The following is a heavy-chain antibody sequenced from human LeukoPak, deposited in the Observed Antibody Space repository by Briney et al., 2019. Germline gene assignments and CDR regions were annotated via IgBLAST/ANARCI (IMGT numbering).Heavy chain of an antibody. CDR3: ARDVVVPAAIPTFCGVEP. V-gene: IGHV1-18*01. CDR2: ISAYNGNT. D-gene: IGHD2-2*02. CDR1: GYTFTSYG. J-gene: IGHJ5*02. Sequence: ASVKVSCKASGYTFTSYGISWVRQAPGQGLEWMGWISAYNGNTNYAQKLQGRVTMTTDTSTSTAYMELRSLRSDDTAVYYCARDVVVPAAIPTFCGVEPWGQGTLVTVSS.